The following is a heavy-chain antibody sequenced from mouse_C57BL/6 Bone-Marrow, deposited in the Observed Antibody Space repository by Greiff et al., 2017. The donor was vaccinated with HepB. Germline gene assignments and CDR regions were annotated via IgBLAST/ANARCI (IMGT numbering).Heavy chain of an antibody. CDR2: IDPSDSYT. D-gene: IGHD2-13*01. Sequence: VQLQQPGAELVKPGASVKLSCKASGYTFTSYWMQWVKQRPGQGLEWIGEIDPSDSYTNYNPKFKGKATLTVDTSSGTAYMQLSSLTSEDSAVYYCARWGGDYSTHLAYWGQGTLVTVSA. CDR1: GYTFTSYW. J-gene: IGHJ3*01. CDR3: ARWGGDYSTHLAY. V-gene: IGHV1-50*01.